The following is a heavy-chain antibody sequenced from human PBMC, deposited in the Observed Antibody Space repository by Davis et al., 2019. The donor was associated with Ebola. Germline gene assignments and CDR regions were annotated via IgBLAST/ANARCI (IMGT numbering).Heavy chain of an antibody. D-gene: IGHD2-21*02. J-gene: IGHJ5*02. Sequence: GESLKLSCQGSGYSFTSYWIGWVRQMPGKGLEWMGIIYPGDSDTRYSPSFQGQVTISADKSISTAYLQWSTLKASDTAMYYCARHVQPCTDCYNWFDPWGQGTLVTVSS. CDR3: ARHVQPCTDCYNWFDP. V-gene: IGHV5-51*01. CDR2: IYPGDSDT. CDR1: GYSFTSYW.